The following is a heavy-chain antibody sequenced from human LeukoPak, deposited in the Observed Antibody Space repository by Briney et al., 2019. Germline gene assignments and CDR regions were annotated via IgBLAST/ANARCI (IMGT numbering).Heavy chain of an antibody. CDR1: GFTFSSYA. V-gene: IGHV3-30-3*01. CDR2: ISYDGSNK. CDR3: ARDEVLLWFGEPPGPYYYYGMDV. Sequence: GGSLRLSCAASGFTFSSYAMHWVRQAPGKGLEWVAVISYDGSNKYYADSVKGRFTISRDNSKNTLYLQMNSLRAEDTAVYYYARDEVLLWFGEPPGPYYYYGMDVWGQGTTVTVSS. D-gene: IGHD3-10*01. J-gene: IGHJ6*02.